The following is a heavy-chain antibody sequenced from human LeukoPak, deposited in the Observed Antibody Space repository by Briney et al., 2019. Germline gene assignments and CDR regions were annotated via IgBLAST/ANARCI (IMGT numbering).Heavy chain of an antibody. D-gene: IGHD3-3*01. Sequence: RASVKVSCKASGYTFTSYGISWVRQAPGQGLEWMGWISAYNGNTNYAQKLQGRVTMTTDTSTSTAYMELRSLRSDDTAVYYCARDHHDFWSGYPVSFDPWGQGTLVIVSS. V-gene: IGHV1-18*01. CDR1: GYTFTSYG. CDR2: ISAYNGNT. J-gene: IGHJ5*02. CDR3: ARDHHDFWSGYPVSFDP.